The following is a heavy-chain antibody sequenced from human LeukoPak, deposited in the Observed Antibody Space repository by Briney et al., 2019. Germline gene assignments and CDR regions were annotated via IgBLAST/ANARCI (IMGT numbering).Heavy chain of an antibody. CDR3: ATALDFWSGYYRRGMDV. Sequence: ASVKVSCKASGYTFTSYDINWVRQATGQGLEWMGWMNPNSGNTGYAQKFQGRVTMTRNTSISTAYMELSSLRSEDTAVYYCATALDFWSGYYRRGMDVWGQGTTVTVSS. V-gene: IGHV1-8*01. CDR1: GYTFTSYD. J-gene: IGHJ6*02. D-gene: IGHD3-3*01. CDR2: MNPNSGNT.